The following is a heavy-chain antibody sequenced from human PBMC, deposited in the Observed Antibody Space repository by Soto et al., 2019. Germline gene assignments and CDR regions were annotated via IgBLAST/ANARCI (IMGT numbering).Heavy chain of an antibody. CDR3: ARDYGGNSLDY. D-gene: IGHD4-17*01. CDR2: IWYDGSNK. Sequence: QVQLVESGGGVVQPGRSLRLSCAASGFTFSSYGMHWVRQAPGKGLEWVAVIWYDGSNKYYADSVKGRFPISRDNSKNTLYLQMNRLRAEDTAVYYCARDYGGNSLDYWGQGTLVTLSS. V-gene: IGHV3-33*01. CDR1: GFTFSSYG. J-gene: IGHJ4*02.